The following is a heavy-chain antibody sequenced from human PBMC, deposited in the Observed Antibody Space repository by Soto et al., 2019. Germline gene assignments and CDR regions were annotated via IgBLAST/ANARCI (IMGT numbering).Heavy chain of an antibody. J-gene: IGHJ3*02. CDR1: GFTFSSYG. Sequence: QVQLVESGGGVVQPGRSLRLSCAASGFTFSSYGMHWVRQAPGKGLEWVAVIWYDGSNKYYADSVKGRFTISRDNSKNTLYLQMNSLRAEDTAVYYCARDRGASYYPFDAFDIWGQGTMVTVSS. V-gene: IGHV3-33*01. CDR2: IWYDGSNK. D-gene: IGHD1-26*01. CDR3: ARDRGASYYPFDAFDI.